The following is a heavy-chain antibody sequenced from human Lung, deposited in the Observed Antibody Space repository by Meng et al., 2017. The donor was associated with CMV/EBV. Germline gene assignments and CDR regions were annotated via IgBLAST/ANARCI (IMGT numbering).Heavy chain of an antibody. V-gene: IGHV3-21*01. CDR2: ISSISRYI. CDR3: ARDPGYSGLYYFDY. J-gene: IGHJ4*02. CDR1: GFTFINYN. Sequence: SGFTFINYNMYWVRQAPGKGLEWVSSISSISRYIYYADSVKGRFTISRDNAKNSLYLQMNSLRAEDTAVYYCARDPGYSGLYYFDYWGRGTLVTVSS. D-gene: IGHD5-12*01.